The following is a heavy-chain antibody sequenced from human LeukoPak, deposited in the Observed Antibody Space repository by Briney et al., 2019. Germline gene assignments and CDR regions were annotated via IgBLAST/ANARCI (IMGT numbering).Heavy chain of an antibody. CDR3: ARDGPGYSGSHKFDY. J-gene: IGHJ4*02. Sequence: PSETLSLTCTVSGGSISSSSYYWGWIRQPPGKGLEWIGSIYYSGSTYYNPSLKSRVTISVDTPKNQFSLKPSSVTAADTAVYYCARDGPGYSGSHKFDYWGQGTLVTVSS. CDR2: IYYSGST. V-gene: IGHV4-39*07. D-gene: IGHD1-26*01. CDR1: GGSISSSSYY.